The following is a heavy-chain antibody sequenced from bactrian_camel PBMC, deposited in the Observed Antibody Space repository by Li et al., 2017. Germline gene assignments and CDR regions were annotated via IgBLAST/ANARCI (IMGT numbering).Heavy chain of an antibody. Sequence: HVQLVESGGGSVQAGGSLRLSCVASGYSDSSYCMGWLRQAPGKEREGIAGIYTGAPRTYYADSVKGRVTISVDRAKNTLYLQMNSLKPEDTAMYYCAASPRTTLSGPQCYTLPIGSYNRWGRGTQVTVS. J-gene: IGHJ4*01. CDR1: GYSDSSYC. D-gene: IGHD5*01. CDR2: IYTGAPRT. CDR3: AASPRTTLSGPQCYTLPIGSYNR. V-gene: IGHV3S1*01.